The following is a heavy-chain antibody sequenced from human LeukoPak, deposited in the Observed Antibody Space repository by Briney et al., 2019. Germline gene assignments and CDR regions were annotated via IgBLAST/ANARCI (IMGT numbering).Heavy chain of an antibody. CDR1: GYSFSNYW. CDR2: IYPGDSDT. V-gene: IGHV5-51*01. CDR3: ARVDYYDRSGYFDY. J-gene: IGHJ4*02. D-gene: IGHD3-22*01. Sequence: GESLKISCEGSGYSFSNYWLGWVRQLPGKGLEWMGIIYPGDSDTRYSPSFQGQVTISADKSISPAYLQWSSLKASDTAMDYCARVDYYDRSGYFDYWGQGTQVTVSS.